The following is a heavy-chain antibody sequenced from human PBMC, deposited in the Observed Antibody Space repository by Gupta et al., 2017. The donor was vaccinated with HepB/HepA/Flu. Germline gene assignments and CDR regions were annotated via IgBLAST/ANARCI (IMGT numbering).Heavy chain of an antibody. J-gene: IGHJ5*02. CDR2: IYYSGST. Sequence: QVQLQESGPGLVKPSETLSLTCTVSGGSVSSGSYYWSWIRQPPGKGLEWIGYIYYSGSTNYNPSLKSRVTISVDTSKNQFSLKLSSVTAADTAVYYCARDSIAARHWFDPWGQGTLVTVSS. D-gene: IGHD6-6*01. CDR1: GGSVSSGSYY. V-gene: IGHV4-61*01. CDR3: ARDSIAARHWFDP.